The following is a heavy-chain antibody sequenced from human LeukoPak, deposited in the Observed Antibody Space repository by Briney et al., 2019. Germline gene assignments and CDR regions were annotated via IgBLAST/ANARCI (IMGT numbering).Heavy chain of an antibody. V-gene: IGHV4-39*07. CDR2: ICYSGST. CDR3: AKPSNYYGSATDAFDF. CDR1: GGSISSSYSY. Sequence: NPSETLPFTCTVSGGSISSSYSYWGWIRQRPGKGLEWIGNICYSGSTYYNPSLKSRVTISVDTSKNHFSLKLNSVTAADTAVYYCAKPSNYYGSATDAFDFWGQGTMVTVSS. D-gene: IGHD3-10*01. J-gene: IGHJ3*01.